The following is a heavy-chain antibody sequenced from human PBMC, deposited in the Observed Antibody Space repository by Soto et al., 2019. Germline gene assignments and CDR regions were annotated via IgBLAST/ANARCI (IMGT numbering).Heavy chain of an antibody. Sequence: EVQLLESGGGFAQPGGSLRLSCAASGFAFSSSAMAWIRQTPGKGLQWVSAITVAGGGIYYADSVKGRFTISRDNSKKTLYLQMNSLSAEDTAQYFCAKWPPSPKMGVTSHWGQGTLVTVSS. CDR3: AKWPPSPKMGVTSH. J-gene: IGHJ4*02. CDR1: GFAFSSSA. V-gene: IGHV3-23*01. D-gene: IGHD1-26*01. CDR2: ITVAGGGI.